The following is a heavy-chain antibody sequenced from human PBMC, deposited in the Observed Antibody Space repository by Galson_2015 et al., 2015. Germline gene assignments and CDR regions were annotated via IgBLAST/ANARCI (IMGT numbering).Heavy chain of an antibody. J-gene: IGHJ4*02. Sequence: SLRLSCAASGLTFRSYDMHWVRQAPGKGLEWVAVISYDGSTKKYADSVKGRFTVSRDSYKNTPYLQMNSLRAEDTAVYFCASAYYYDHDAYRDYWGQGTLVTVSS. CDR3: ASAYYYDHDAYRDY. V-gene: IGHV3-30*03. CDR2: ISYDGSTK. CDR1: GLTFRSYD. D-gene: IGHD3-22*01.